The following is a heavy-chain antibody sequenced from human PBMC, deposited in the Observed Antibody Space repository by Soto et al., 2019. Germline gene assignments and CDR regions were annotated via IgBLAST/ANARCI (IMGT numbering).Heavy chain of an antibody. CDR3: ARHVPAAGYYYGMDV. Sequence: SFKGSWGTVSSYTFRLVGQAPGQGLEWMGGIIPIFGTANYAQKFQGRVTITADESTSTAYMELSSLRSEDTAVYYCARHVPAAGYYYGMDVWGQGTTVTVSS. CDR1: WGTVSSYT. J-gene: IGHJ6*02. D-gene: IGHD2-2*01. V-gene: IGHV1-69*01. CDR2: IIPIFGTA.